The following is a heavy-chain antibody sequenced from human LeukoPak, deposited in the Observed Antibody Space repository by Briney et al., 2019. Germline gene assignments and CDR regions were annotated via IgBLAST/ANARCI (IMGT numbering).Heavy chain of an antibody. CDR1: GCTFSSYT. CDR2: IIPILGIA. Sequence: SVNVSCKASGCTFSSYTISWVRQAPGQGLEWMGLIIPILGIANYAQKLQGRVTITADKSTSTAYMELSSLRSEDTAVYYCARGRHQLVLYNWFDPWGQGTLVTVSS. V-gene: IGHV1-69*02. CDR3: ARGRHQLVLYNWFDP. D-gene: IGHD6-13*01. J-gene: IGHJ5*02.